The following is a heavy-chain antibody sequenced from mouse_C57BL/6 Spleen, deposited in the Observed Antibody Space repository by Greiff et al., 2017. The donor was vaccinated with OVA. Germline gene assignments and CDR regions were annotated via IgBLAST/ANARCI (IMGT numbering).Heavy chain of an antibody. D-gene: IGHD1-1*01. V-gene: IGHV1-5*01. CDR1: GYTFTSYW. J-gene: IGHJ4*01. CDR2: IYPGNSDT. Sequence: VQLQQSGTVLARPGASVKMSCKTSGYTFTSYWMHWVKQRPGQGLEWIGAIYPGNSDTSYNQKFKGKAKLTAVTSASTAYMELSSLTNEDSAVNYCTRNYGSSYAMDYWGQGTSVTVSS. CDR3: TRNYGSSYAMDY.